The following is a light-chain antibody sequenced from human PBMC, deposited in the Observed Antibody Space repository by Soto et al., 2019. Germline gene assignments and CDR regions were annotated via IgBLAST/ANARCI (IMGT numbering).Light chain of an antibody. J-gene: IGKJ4*01. CDR2: VAS. V-gene: IGKV1-39*01. Sequence: IQMTQSPSSLSASVGARVTITCRASQRIRTDLNWYQQRPGKAPKVLIYVASTLQTGVPSRFSGSSSGTDFNLTITSLQPEDFALYYCQQSYKNPPTFGGGTRVEIK. CDR1: QRIRTD. CDR3: QQSYKNPPT.